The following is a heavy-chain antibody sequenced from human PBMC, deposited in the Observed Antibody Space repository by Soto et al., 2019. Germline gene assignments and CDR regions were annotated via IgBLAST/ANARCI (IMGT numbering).Heavy chain of an antibody. CDR2: ISYDGSDK. CDR1: GFTFSSYG. Sequence: QVQLVESGGGVVQPGRSLRLSCAASGFTFSSYGMHWVRQAPGKGLEWVAVISYDGSDKYYADSVKGRFTISRDNSKNTMYMQMNSLRAEDTAVYYCEKGRRRSSEYYFDYWGQGTLVTVSS. J-gene: IGHJ4*02. V-gene: IGHV3-30*18. D-gene: IGHD2-15*01. CDR3: EKGRRRSSEYYFDY.